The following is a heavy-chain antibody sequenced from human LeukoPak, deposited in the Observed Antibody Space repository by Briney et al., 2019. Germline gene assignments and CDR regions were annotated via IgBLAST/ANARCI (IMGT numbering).Heavy chain of an antibody. Sequence: GGSLRLSCAASGFTFSSYEMNWVRQAPGKGLEWVSYISSSGSTIYYADSVKGRFTISRDNAKKSLYLQMDSLRAEDTAVYYCARDFDRRNRKIGRDSLYYYYYYMDVWGKGTTVTVSS. V-gene: IGHV3-48*03. J-gene: IGHJ6*03. CDR2: ISSSGSTI. CDR1: GFTFSSYE. D-gene: IGHD3-9*01. CDR3: ARDFDRRNRKIGRDSLYYYYYYMDV.